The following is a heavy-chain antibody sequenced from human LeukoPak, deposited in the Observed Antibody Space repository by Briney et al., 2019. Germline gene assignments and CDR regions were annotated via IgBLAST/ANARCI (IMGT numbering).Heavy chain of an antibody. CDR3: ASYGDFPRWYFDL. CDR2: ISSTSSPI. Sequence: GRSLRLSCAASGFTFSSYSMNWVRQAPGKGLEWVSYISSTSSPIYYADSVKGRFAISRDNAKNSLYLQMNSLRDEDTAVYYCASYGDFPRWYFDLWGRGTLVTVSS. CDR1: GFTFSSYS. D-gene: IGHD4-17*01. J-gene: IGHJ2*01. V-gene: IGHV3-48*02.